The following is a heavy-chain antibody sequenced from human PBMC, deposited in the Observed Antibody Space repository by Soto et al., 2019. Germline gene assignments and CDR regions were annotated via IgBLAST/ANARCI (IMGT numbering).Heavy chain of an antibody. CDR1: SASIDSYY. D-gene: IGHD2-15*01. CDR2: IYYSGST. CDR3: AREGTYCSGGSCYPGGFDP. J-gene: IGHJ5*02. Sequence: SVTLSLTCFISSASIDSYYWSWILQPTGKGLEWIGYIYYSGSTNYNPSLKSRVTISVDTSKNQFSLKLSSVTAADTAVYYCAREGTYCSGGSCYPGGFDPWGQGTLVTVS. V-gene: IGHV4-59*01.